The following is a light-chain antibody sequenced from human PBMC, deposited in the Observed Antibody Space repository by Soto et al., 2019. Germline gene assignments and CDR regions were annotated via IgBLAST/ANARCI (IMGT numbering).Light chain of an antibody. CDR2: DAS. Sequence: DIQMTQSPSSLSASVGNRVTITCQASQDIATYLNWYQQKPGKAPNLLIYDASNWETGVPSRFSGGGSGTHFTFTISNLQPEDIATYYCQQYDNLPPTRTFGQGTKVEIE. V-gene: IGKV1-33*01. CDR3: QQYDNLPPTRT. J-gene: IGKJ1*01. CDR1: QDIATY.